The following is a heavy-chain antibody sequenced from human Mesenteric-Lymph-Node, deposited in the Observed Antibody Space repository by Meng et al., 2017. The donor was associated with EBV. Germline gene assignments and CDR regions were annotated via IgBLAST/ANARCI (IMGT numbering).Heavy chain of an antibody. CDR3: ARQEAPSCGGDCYLPGAFDI. CDR1: GGSIRSRSYY. Sequence: LLPEVSGPRRVNASETLSLTCTVSGGSIRSRSYYWAWIGQPPGKGLEWIGNIFYSGKTYYNPSLKSRVSIFVDTSKNQFSLKLTSVTAAETAQYYCARQEAPSCGGDCYLPGAFDIWGQGTMVTVSS. V-gene: IGHV4-39*01. J-gene: IGHJ3*02. D-gene: IGHD2-21*01. CDR2: IFYSGKT.